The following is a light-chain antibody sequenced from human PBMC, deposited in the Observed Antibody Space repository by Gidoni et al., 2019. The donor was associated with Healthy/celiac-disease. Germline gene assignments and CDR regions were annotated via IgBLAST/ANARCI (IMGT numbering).Light chain of an antibody. J-gene: IGKJ1*01. CDR2: DAS. CDR1: QSVSSY. CDR3: QQSSNRPRT. Sequence: DILLTQSPATLSSSPGERATLSCRASQSVSSYLAWYQQKPGQAPRLLIYDASNRATGIPARFSGSGSGTDFTLTISSLEPEDFAVYYCQQSSNRPRTFGQGTKVEIK. V-gene: IGKV3-11*01.